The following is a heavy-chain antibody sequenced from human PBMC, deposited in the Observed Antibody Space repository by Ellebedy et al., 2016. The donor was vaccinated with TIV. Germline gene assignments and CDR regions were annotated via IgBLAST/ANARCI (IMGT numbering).Heavy chain of an antibody. J-gene: IGHJ5*02. CDR2: IWYDGSNK. Sequence: GGSLRLXXAASGFTFSSYGMHWVRQAPGKGLEWVAVIWYDGSNKYYADSVKGRFTISRDNAKNSLYLHMNTLRVDDTAVYYCARDGVQVGDCFDLWGQGTLVTVS. V-gene: IGHV3-33*01. CDR1: GFTFSSYG. CDR3: ARDGVQVGDCFDL. D-gene: IGHD3-3*01.